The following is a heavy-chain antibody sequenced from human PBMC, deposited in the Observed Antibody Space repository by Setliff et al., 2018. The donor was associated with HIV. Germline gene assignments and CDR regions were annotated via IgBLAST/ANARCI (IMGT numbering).Heavy chain of an antibody. CDR1: GGSINVNNYY. CDR2: IYYGGGT. CDR3: AGQKKYRATKTGDFDS. Sequence: SETLSLTCTVSGGSINVNNYYWGWVRQSPGKGLDYIGTIYYGGGTYYNPSLESRVYISADTSKNQFSLKLTSVTAADTAVYYCAGQKKYRATKTGDFDSWGQGTLVTVSS. V-gene: IGHV4-39*01. J-gene: IGHJ4*02. D-gene: IGHD7-27*01.